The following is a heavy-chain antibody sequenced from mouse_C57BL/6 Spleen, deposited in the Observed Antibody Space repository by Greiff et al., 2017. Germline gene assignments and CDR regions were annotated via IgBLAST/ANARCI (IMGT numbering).Heavy chain of an antibody. V-gene: IGHV1-81*01. Sequence: VQLQESGAELARPGASVKLSCKASGYTFTSYGISWVKQRTGQGLEWIGEIYPRSGNTYYNEKFKGKSTLTADKSSSPAYMELRSLTSAGSAVYFCAREGEGCFGYWGRGTALTVSS. CDR3: AREGEGCFGY. J-gene: IGHJ2*01. CDR2: IYPRSGNT. CDR1: GYTFTSYG. D-gene: IGHD3-2*02.